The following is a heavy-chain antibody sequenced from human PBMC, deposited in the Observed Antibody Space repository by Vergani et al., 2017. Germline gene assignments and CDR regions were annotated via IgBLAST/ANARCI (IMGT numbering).Heavy chain of an antibody. CDR2: INHSGST. V-gene: IGHV4-59*12. CDR3: ARDRERSDFDY. J-gene: IGHJ4*02. CDR1: GGSISSYY. Sequence: QVQLQESGPGLVKPSETLSLTCTVSGGSISSYYWSWIRQPPGKGLEWIGEINHSGSTNYNPSLKSRVTISVDTSKNQFSLKLSSVTAADTAVYYCARDRERSDFDYWGQGTLVTVSS. D-gene: IGHD1-1*01.